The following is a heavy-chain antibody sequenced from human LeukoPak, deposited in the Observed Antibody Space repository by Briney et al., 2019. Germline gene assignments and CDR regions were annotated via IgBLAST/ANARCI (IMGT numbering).Heavy chain of an antibody. CDR2: IKEDGSER. CDR1: AFIFSGHW. Sequence: GGSLRLSCEGSAFIFSGHWMNWVRQTPGKGLEWVASIKEDGSERQYVDSVKGRFSISRDNTKGSLFLQLNSLRAEDTAVYYCARDLLDFWSGYYESGWDYYGMDVWGQGTTVTVSS. CDR3: ARDLLDFWSGYYESGWDYYGMDV. J-gene: IGHJ6*02. V-gene: IGHV3-7*03. D-gene: IGHD3-3*01.